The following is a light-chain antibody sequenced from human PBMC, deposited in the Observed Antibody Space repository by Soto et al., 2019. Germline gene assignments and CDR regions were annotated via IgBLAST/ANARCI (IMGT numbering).Light chain of an antibody. V-gene: IGKV3-11*01. CDR3: QQRSNWPRT. CDR2: DAS. J-gene: IGKJ1*01. CDR1: QRVSSY. Sequence: EIVLTQSPATLSLSPGERATLSCRASQRVSSYLAWYQQKPGQAPRLLIYDASNRATGIPARFSGSGSGTDFTINISSLEPEDFAVYYCQQRSNWPRTFGQGTKVEIK.